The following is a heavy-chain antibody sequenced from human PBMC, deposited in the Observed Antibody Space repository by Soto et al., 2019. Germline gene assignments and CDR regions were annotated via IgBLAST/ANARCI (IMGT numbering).Heavy chain of an antibody. CDR2: IRSKAYGGTT. J-gene: IGHJ6*03. D-gene: IGHD3-3*01. CDR1: GFTFGDYA. Sequence: GGSLRLSCTASGFTFGDYAMSWFRQAPGKGLEWVGFIRSKAYGGTTEYAASVKGRFTISRDDSKSIAYLQMNSLKTEDTAVYYCTRGARFLEWLPHTGRSNGRYYMDVWGKGTTVTVSS. CDR3: TRGARFLEWLPHTGRSNGRYYMDV. V-gene: IGHV3-49*03.